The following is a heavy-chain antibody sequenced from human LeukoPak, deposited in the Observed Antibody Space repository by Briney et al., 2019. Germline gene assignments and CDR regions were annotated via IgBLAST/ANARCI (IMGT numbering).Heavy chain of an antibody. D-gene: IGHD2-2*01. CDR3: ARGIVVVPAAIGGRRDWFDP. CDR1: GYTFTSYD. J-gene: IGHJ5*02. CDR2: VNPNSGNT. Sequence: EASVKVSCKASGYTFTSYDINWVRQATGQGLEWMGWVNPNSGNTGYAQKFQGRVTMTRNTSISTAYMELSSLRSEDTAVYYCARGIVVVPAAIGGRRDWFDPWGQGTLVTVSS. V-gene: IGHV1-8*01.